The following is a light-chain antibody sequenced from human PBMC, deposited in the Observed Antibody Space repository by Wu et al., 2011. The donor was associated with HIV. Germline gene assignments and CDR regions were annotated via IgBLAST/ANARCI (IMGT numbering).Light chain of an antibody. Sequence: ATLSCRASQSVSNYLVWYQQKPGHGSQALIYDASNRATGIPARFSGSGSGTDFTLTISRLEPEDFAVYYCQQYGSSTWTFGQGTKVEIK. CDR3: QQYGSSTWT. V-gene: IGKV3-20*01. J-gene: IGKJ1*01. CDR2: DAS. CDR1: QSVSNY.